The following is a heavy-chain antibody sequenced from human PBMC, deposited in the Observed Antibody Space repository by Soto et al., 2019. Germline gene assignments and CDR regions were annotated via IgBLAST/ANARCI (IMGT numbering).Heavy chain of an antibody. J-gene: IGHJ4*02. Sequence: ASVKVSCKASGYTFTGYYMHWVRQAPGQGLEWMGWINPNSGGTNYAQKFQGWVTMTRDTSISTAYMELSSLRADDTAVYYCVKSPYSSSSFRVTFDYWGQGTLVTVSS. V-gene: IGHV1-2*04. CDR1: GYTFTGYY. D-gene: IGHD6-6*01. CDR2: INPNSGGT. CDR3: VKSPYSSSSFRVTFDY.